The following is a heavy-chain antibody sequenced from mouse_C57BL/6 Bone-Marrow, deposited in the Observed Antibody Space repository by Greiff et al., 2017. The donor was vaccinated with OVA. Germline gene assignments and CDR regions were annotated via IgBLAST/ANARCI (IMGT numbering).Heavy chain of an antibody. V-gene: IGHV1-42*01. CDR3: AKKTSYDGSWFAY. D-gene: IGHD2-3*01. Sequence: EVQLQQSGPELVKPGASVKISCKASGYSFTGYYMNWVKQSPEKSLEWIGEINPSTGGTTYNQKFKAKATLTVDKSSSTAYMQLKSLTSEDSAVYYCAKKTSYDGSWFAYWGQGTLVTVSA. J-gene: IGHJ3*01. CDR1: GYSFTGYY. CDR2: INPSTGGT.